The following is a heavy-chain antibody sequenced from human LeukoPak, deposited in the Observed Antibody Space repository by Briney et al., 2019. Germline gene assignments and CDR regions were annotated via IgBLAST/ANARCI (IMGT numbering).Heavy chain of an antibody. CDR3: ARNFGYSGYDLDC. V-gene: IGHV3-48*01. D-gene: IGHD5-12*01. J-gene: IGHJ4*02. Sequence: GGSLRLSCAASGFTFSSHSMNWVRQATGKGLEWVSYISSWTTTIHYADSVKGRFSISRDNARNSLYLQMNSLRAEDTAVYYCARNFGYSGYDLDCWGQGSLFIVSS. CDR2: ISSWTTTI. CDR1: GFTFSSHS.